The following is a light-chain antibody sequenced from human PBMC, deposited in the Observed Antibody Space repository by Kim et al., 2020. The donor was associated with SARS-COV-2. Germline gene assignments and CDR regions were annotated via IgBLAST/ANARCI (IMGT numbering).Light chain of an antibody. V-gene: IGLV3-25*03. Sequence: SYELTQPPSMSVSPGQTARITCSGDTLPKQYAYWYQQKPGQAPVLVIYKDSERPSGIPERFSGSSSGTTVTLSITGVQAEDEADYYCQSADSSGAYKVF. CDR3: QSADSSGAYKV. CDR2: KDS. CDR1: TLPKQY. J-gene: IGLJ3*02.